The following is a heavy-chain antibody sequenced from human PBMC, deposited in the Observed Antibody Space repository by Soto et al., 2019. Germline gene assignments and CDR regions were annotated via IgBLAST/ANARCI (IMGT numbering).Heavy chain of an antibody. J-gene: IGHJ4*02. V-gene: IGHV3-11*01. Sequence: GGSLRLSCAASGFTFSNYYMSWIRQAPGKGLEWVSYISSSANTIYYADSVRGRFTISRDNAKNSLYLQMNSLRAEDTAVYYCARDRYSSGWIDGYWGQGTLVTVSS. D-gene: IGHD6-19*01. CDR3: ARDRYSSGWIDGY. CDR2: ISSSANTI. CDR1: GFTFSNYY.